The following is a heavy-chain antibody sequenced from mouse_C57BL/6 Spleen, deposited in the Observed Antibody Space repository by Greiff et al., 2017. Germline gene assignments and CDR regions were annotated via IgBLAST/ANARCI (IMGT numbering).Heavy chain of an antibody. V-gene: IGHV1-81*01. CDR2: IYPRSGNT. J-gene: IGHJ3*01. CDR3: ARGNWDGAY. D-gene: IGHD4-1*01. Sequence: VKLVESGAELARPGASVKLSCKASGYTFTSYGLSWVKQRTGQGLEWIGEIYPRSGNTYYNEKFKGKATLTADKSSSTAYMELRSLTSEDSAVYFCARGNWDGAYWGQGTLVTVSA. CDR1: GYTFTSYG.